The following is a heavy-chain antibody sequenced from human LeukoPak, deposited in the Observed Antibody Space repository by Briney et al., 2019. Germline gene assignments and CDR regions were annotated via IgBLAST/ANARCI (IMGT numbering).Heavy chain of an antibody. V-gene: IGHV7-4-1*01. D-gene: IGHD6-13*01. Sequence: ASVKVSCKASGYTFTTYAMNWVRQAPGQGLEWMGWINTNTGNPTYAQDFTGRFVFSLDTSVSTAYLQIYSLKAEDTAVYYCARLVAAGGSGSFDPWGQGTLVTVSS. CDR3: ARLVAAGGSGSFDP. CDR1: GYTFTTYA. CDR2: INTNTGNP. J-gene: IGHJ5*02.